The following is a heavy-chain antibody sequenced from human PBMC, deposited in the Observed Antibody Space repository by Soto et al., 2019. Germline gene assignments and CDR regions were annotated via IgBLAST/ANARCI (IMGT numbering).Heavy chain of an antibody. CDR3: ARDSDSSSSGNLDY. V-gene: IGHV3-33*01. Sequence: QVQLVESGGGVVQPGRSLRLSCAASGFTFSSYGMHWVRQAPGKGLEWVAVIWYDGSNKYYADSVKGRFTISRDNSKNTLYLQMNSLRAEDTAVYYCARDSDSSSSGNLDYWGQGTLVTVSS. CDR1: GFTFSSYG. D-gene: IGHD6-6*01. CDR2: IWYDGSNK. J-gene: IGHJ4*02.